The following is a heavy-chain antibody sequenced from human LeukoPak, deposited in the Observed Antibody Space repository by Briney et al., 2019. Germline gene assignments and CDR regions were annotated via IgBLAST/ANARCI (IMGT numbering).Heavy chain of an antibody. V-gene: IGHV3-7*03. CDR3: ARDLGVAAAGTVGYFDY. J-gene: IGHJ4*02. CDR2: IKEDGNEK. D-gene: IGHD6-13*01. CDR1: GFTFSNYW. Sequence: GGSLRLSCAASGFTFSNYWMTWVRQAPGKGLEWVANIKEDGNEKHYVDSVKGRFTISRDNAKNSLYLQMNSLRAEDTAVYYCARDLGVAAAGTVGYFDYWGQVTLVTVSS.